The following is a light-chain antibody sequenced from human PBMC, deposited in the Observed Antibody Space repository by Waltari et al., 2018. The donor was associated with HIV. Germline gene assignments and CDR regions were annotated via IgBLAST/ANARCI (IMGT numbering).Light chain of an antibody. CDR3: AVWDDSLRGGV. CDR2: RAD. Sequence: QSVVTQPPSASGTPGKRVVISCSGSNPTTGRNSVNWYQQVPGPAPKIPFYRADQRFSGVPDRFSGSKSATSAALAISELRSEDEADYYCAVWDDSLRGGVFGGGTKLTIL. V-gene: IGLV1-47*01. J-gene: IGLJ3*02. CDR1: NPTTGRNS.